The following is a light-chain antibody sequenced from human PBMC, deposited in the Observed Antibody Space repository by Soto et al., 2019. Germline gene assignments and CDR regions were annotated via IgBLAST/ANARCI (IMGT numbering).Light chain of an antibody. J-gene: IGKJ1*01. CDR3: QQYGYLSWT. CDR2: GIS. Sequence: EIVLTQSPGSLSLSXGRRAPLPGXXSHTISSSYLAWYQQKPGQAPRLLMYGISRRATGIPDRFSGSGSGTDFTLTISRLEPEDFAVYYCQQYGYLSWTFGQGTKVDNK. CDR1: HTISSSY. V-gene: IGKV3-20*01.